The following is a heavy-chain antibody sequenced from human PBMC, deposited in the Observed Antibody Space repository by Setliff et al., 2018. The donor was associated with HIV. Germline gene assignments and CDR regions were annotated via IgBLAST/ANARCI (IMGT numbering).Heavy chain of an antibody. CDR1: GFTFSRYS. Sequence: GGSLRLSCAASGFTFSRYSMNWVRQAPGKGLEWVSSISSISSYIYYADSVKGRFTISRDNAKNSLYLQMNSLTAEDTAVYYCARDPRASYLSYYYYHYLDVWGKGTTVTVSS. CDR2: ISSISSYI. CDR3: ARDPRASYLSYYYYHYLDV. V-gene: IGHV3-21*01. D-gene: IGHD3-16*02. J-gene: IGHJ6*03.